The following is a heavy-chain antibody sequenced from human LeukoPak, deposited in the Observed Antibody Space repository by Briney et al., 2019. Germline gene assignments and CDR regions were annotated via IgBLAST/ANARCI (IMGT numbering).Heavy chain of an antibody. V-gene: IGHV3-30-3*01. CDR3: ARDEGISWLVFDY. CDR2: ISYDGSNK. D-gene: IGHD5-12*01. Sequence: GGSLRLSCAASGFTFGSYAMHWVRQAPGKGLEWVAVISYDGSNKYYADSVKGRFTISRDNSKNTLYLQMNSLRAEDTAVYYCARDEGISWLVFDYWGQGTLVTVSS. J-gene: IGHJ4*02. CDR1: GFTFGSYA.